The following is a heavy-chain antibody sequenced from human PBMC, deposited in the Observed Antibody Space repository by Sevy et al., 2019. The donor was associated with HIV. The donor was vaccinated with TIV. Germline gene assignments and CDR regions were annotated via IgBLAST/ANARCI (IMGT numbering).Heavy chain of an antibody. Sequence: SETLSLTCTVSGGSISSYYWSWIRQAPGKGLEWIGYIYYSGSTNYNPSLKSRVTISVDTSKNQFSLKLSSVTAADTAVYYCASGSDYGYSSGWYWEEAFDIWGQGTMVTVSS. J-gene: IGHJ3*02. D-gene: IGHD6-19*01. CDR3: ASGSDYGYSSGWYWEEAFDI. V-gene: IGHV4-59*01. CDR1: GGSISSYY. CDR2: IYYSGST.